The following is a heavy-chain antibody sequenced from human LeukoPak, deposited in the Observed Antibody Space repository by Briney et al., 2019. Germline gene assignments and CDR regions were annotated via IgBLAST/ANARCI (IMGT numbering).Heavy chain of an antibody. V-gene: IGHV3-30*18. D-gene: IGHD4-17*01. CDR3: AKDRVNYGEGNFDY. CDR2: ISYDGSNK. CDR1: GFTFSSYG. J-gene: IGHJ4*02. Sequence: PGGSLRLSCAASGFTFSSYGMHWVRQVPGKGLEWVAVISYDGSNKYYADSVKGRFTISRDNSKNTLYLQMNSLRAEDTVVYYCAKDRVNYGEGNFDYWGQGTLVTVSS.